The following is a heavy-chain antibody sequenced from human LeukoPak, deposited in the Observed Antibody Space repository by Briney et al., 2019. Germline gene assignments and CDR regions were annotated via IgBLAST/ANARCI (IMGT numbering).Heavy chain of an antibody. CDR3: ARGRDYDFWSGYYLSGYFDY. Sequence: SETLSLTCTVSGGSISSYYWSWIRQPPGKGLEWIGYIYYSGSTNYNPSLKSRVTISVDTSKNQFSLKLSSVTAADTAVYYCARGRDYDFWSGYYLSGYFDYWGQGTLVTVSS. CDR1: GGSISSYY. CDR2: IYYSGST. D-gene: IGHD3-3*01. V-gene: IGHV4-59*01. J-gene: IGHJ4*02.